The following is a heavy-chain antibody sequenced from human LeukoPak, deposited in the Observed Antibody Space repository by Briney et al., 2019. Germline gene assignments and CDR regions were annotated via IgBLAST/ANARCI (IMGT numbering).Heavy chain of an antibody. CDR1: GYTFTSYG. D-gene: IGHD2-8*01. V-gene: IGHV1-18*01. CDR3: ATYSTAQHAFDI. Sequence: ASVKVSCKASGYTFTSYGISWVRQAPGQGLEWMGWISAYNGNTNYAQKFQGRVTMTEDTSTDTAYMELSSLRSEDTAVYYCATYSTAQHAFDIWGQGTMVTVSS. CDR2: ISAYNGNT. J-gene: IGHJ3*02.